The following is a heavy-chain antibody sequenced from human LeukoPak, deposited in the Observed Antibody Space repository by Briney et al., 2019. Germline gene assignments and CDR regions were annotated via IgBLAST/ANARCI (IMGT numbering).Heavy chain of an antibody. D-gene: IGHD3-10*01. CDR1: GGSLSNYY. J-gene: IGHJ6*02. CDR3: ARGPGDYYGSGSYYSYYYGMDV. Sequence: KPSETLSLTCTVSGGSLSNYYWSWIRQPPGKGLEWIGEINHSGSTNYNPSLKSRVTISVDTSKNQFSLKLSSVTAADTAVYYCARGPGDYYGSGSYYSYYYGMDVWGQGTTVTVSS. CDR2: INHSGST. V-gene: IGHV4-34*01.